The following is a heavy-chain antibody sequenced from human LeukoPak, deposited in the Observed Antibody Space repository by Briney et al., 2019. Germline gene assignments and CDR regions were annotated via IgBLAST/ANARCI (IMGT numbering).Heavy chain of an antibody. Sequence: PGGSLRLSCATSGLTLNNYGMNSVRQAPGKGLEWVSSISGGGGSTYYADSVKGRFTISRDNSKNTRYLQMNSLRAEDTAVYYCAKDLRITIIVVVKAPTEFDYWGQGTLVTVSS. D-gene: IGHD3-22*01. CDR2: ISGGGGST. J-gene: IGHJ4*02. V-gene: IGHV3-23*01. CDR3: AKDLRITIIVVVKAPTEFDY. CDR1: GLTLNNYG.